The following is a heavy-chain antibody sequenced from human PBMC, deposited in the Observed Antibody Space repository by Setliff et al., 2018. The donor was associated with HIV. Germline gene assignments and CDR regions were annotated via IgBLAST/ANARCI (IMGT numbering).Heavy chain of an antibody. D-gene: IGHD3-3*01. CDR3: SRDQSDWFY. V-gene: IGHV4-59*01. J-gene: IGHJ4*02. Sequence: PSETLSLTCTVSGVSISNYYWSWIRQPPGKGLEWIGYMYYSGNTNYNPSLKSRVTISVDTSKSQFSLKLNSVTAADTAVYYCSRDQSDWFYWGQGTLVTVSS. CDR1: GVSISNYY. CDR2: MYYSGNT.